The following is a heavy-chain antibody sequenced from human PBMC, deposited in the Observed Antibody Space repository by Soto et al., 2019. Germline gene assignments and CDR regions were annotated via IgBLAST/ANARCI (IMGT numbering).Heavy chain of an antibody. CDR3: ARSLHQRRYCSGGSCYVPLDAFDI. D-gene: IGHD2-15*01. CDR2: IIPILGIA. J-gene: IGHJ3*02. CDR1: GGTFSSYT. Sequence: GASVKVSCKASGGTFSSYTISWVRQAPGQGLEWMGRIIPILGIANYAQKFQGRVTITADKSTSTAYMELSSLRSEDTAVYYCARSLHQRRYCSGGSCYVPLDAFDIWGQGTMVTVSS. V-gene: IGHV1-69*02.